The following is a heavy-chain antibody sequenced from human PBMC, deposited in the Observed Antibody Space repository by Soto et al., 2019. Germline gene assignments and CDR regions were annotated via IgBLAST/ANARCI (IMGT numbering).Heavy chain of an antibody. J-gene: IGHJ4*02. CDR1: GGSISSYY. CDR3: ARAWAYYFDD. Sequence: SETLSLTCTVSGGSISSYYWSWIRQPPGKGLEWIGYIYYSGSTNYNPSLKSRVTISVDTTKNQVSLKLSTETAAATAMYYSARAWAYYFDDCGQGARVT. CDR2: IYYSGST. V-gene: IGHV4-59*01. D-gene: IGHD1-26*01.